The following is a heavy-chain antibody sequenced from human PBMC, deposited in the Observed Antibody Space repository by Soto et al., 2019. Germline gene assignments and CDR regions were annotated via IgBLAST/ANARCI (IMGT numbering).Heavy chain of an antibody. Sequence: QVQLQQWGAGLLKPSETLSLTCAVYGGSFSGYYWSWIRQPPGKGLEWIGEINHSGSTNYNPSLESRVTISVDTSKNQFSLKLSSVTAADTAVYYCARGPYYDFWSGYYTYWGQGTLVTVSS. D-gene: IGHD3-3*01. J-gene: IGHJ4*02. CDR1: GGSFSGYY. CDR2: INHSGST. CDR3: ARGPYYDFWSGYYTY. V-gene: IGHV4-34*01.